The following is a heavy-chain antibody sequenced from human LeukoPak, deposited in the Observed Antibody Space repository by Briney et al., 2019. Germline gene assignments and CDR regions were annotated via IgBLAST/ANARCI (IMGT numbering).Heavy chain of an antibody. Sequence: GGSLSLSCEASGFTFISYSMNWVRQAPGKGLEWVSSISISSSYIYYADSVKGRFTISRDNAKNSLYLQMNSLRAEDTAVYYCARPQLGYCSSTSCYSPDYWGQGTLVTVSS. CDR1: GFTFISYS. D-gene: IGHD2-2*01. J-gene: IGHJ4*02. V-gene: IGHV3-21*01. CDR2: ISISSSYI. CDR3: ARPQLGYCSSTSCYSPDY.